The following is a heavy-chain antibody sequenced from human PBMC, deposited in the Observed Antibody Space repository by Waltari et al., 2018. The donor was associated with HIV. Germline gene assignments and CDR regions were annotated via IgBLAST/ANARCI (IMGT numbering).Heavy chain of an antibody. CDR3: ARASQWLEGVFDY. CDR2: IFPGDSET. J-gene: IGHJ4*02. CDR1: GYSCTSYW. Sequence: EVQLVQSGAEVKKPGESLKISCKGSGYSCTSYWIGWVRQMPGKGLEWMGIIFPGDSETRYNPSFQGQITISTDKSISTAYLQWNSLKASDTAMYYCARASQWLEGVFDYWGQGTLVTVSS. D-gene: IGHD6-19*01. V-gene: IGHV5-51*01.